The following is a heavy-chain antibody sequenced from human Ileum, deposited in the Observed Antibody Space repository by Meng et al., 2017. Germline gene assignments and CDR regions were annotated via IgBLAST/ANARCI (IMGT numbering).Heavy chain of an antibody. V-gene: IGHV3-15*01. CDR1: GFTFSNAW. CDR2: IKSKTDGGTT. J-gene: IGHJ3*02. CDR3: TTAYYDDSSGYYYHHAFDI. D-gene: IGHD3-22*01. Sequence: GESLKISCAASGFTFSNAWMSWVRQAPGKGLEWVGRIKSKTDGGTTDYAAPVKGRFTISRDDSKNTLYLQMNSLKTEDTAVYYCTTAYYDDSSGYYYHHAFDIWGQGTMVTVSS.